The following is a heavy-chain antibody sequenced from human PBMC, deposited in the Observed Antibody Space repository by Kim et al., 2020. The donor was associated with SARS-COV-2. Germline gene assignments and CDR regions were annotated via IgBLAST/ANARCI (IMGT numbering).Heavy chain of an antibody. V-gene: IGHV3-11*01. CDR2: ISSSGSTI. J-gene: IGHJ4*02. CDR1: GFTFSDYY. D-gene: IGHD3-16*02. CDR3: ASLYYDYVWGSYRPPPFDY. Sequence: GGSLRLSCAASGFTFSDYYMSWIRQAPGKGLEWVSYISSSGSTIYYADSVKGRFTISRDNAKNSLYLQMNSLRAEDTAVYYCASLYYDYVWGSYRPPPFDYWGQGTLVTVSS.